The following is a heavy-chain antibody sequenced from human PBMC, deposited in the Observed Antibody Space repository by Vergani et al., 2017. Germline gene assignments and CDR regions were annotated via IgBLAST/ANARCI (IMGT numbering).Heavy chain of an antibody. Sequence: QVQLQQWGAGLFKPSETLCLTCAVSGGSFSGYYWSWIRQPPGKGLEWVGESNHIGSTNYNPSRKGRVTISVDTSKNQFSLKGRYVTAADTALYYCARAXRTSPPNYYYYMDVWGKGTTVTVSS. D-gene: IGHD2-2*01. CDR1: GGSFSGYY. V-gene: IGHV4-34*01. CDR2: SNHIGST. J-gene: IGHJ6*03. CDR3: ARAXRTSPPNYYYYMDV.